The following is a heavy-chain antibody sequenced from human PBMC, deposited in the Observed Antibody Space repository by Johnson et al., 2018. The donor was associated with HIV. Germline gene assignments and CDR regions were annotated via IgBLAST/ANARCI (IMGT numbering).Heavy chain of an antibody. D-gene: IGHD1-1*01. CDR2: IRYDGSNK. Sequence: QMQLVESGGGVVQPGGSLRLSCAASGFTLNSYGMHWVRQAPGKGLEWVAFIRYDGSNKYYADSVKGRFTISRDNSKNTLYLQMNSLRAEDTAVYYCANFYTDNTLGLFGAFDIWGQGTMVTVSS. CDR1: GFTLNSYG. J-gene: IGHJ3*02. V-gene: IGHV3-30*02. CDR3: ANFYTDNTLGLFGAFDI.